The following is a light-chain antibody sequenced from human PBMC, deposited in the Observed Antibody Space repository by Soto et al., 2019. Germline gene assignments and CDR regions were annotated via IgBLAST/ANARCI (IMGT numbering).Light chain of an antibody. CDR3: SSYTLSNTYV. J-gene: IGLJ1*01. V-gene: IGLV2-14*01. CDR1: SSDVGGYNY. Sequence: QSVLTQPASVSGSPGQSITISCTGTSSDVGGYNYVSWYQQHPGKAPKLMIYDVNNRPSGVSNRFSGSKSGNTASLTISGLQAEDEADYYCSSYTLSNTYVFGTGTKVTVL. CDR2: DVN.